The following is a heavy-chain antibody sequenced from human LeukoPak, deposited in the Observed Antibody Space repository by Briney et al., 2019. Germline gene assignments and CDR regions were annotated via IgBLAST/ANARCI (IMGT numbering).Heavy chain of an antibody. CDR2: ISAYNGNT. CDR1: GYTFTSYG. Sequence: ASVKVSCKASGYTFTSYGISWVRQAPGQGLEWMGWISAYNGNTNYAQKLQGRVAMTTDTSTSTAYMELRSLRSDDTAVYYCAVYCGGDCYKYFQHWGQGTLVTVSS. V-gene: IGHV1-18*01. D-gene: IGHD2-21*02. CDR3: AVYCGGDCYKYFQH. J-gene: IGHJ1*01.